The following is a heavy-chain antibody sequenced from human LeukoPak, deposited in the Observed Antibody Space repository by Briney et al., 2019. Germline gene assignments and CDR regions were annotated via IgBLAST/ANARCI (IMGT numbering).Heavy chain of an antibody. CDR3: ARVRYYYGSGSYPPGY. Sequence: ASVKVSCKASGYTFTGYYMHWVRQAPGQGLEWMGWINPNSGGTNYAQKFQGRVTMTRDTSISTAYMELSRLRSDDTAVYYCARVRYYYGSGSYPPGYWGQGTLVTVSS. CDR2: INPNSGGT. CDR1: GYTFTGYY. V-gene: IGHV1-2*02. D-gene: IGHD3-10*01. J-gene: IGHJ4*02.